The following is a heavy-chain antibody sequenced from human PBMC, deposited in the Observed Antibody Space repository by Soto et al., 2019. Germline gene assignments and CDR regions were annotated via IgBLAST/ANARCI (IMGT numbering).Heavy chain of an antibody. CDR1: GFTFGDYA. J-gene: IGHJ4*02. Sequence: LRLSCTASGFTFGDYAMSWFRQAPGKGLEWVGFIRSKAYGGTTEYAASVKGRFTISRDDSKSIAYLQMNSLKTEDTAVYYCTRGPIVVVPAAMPGFDYWCQGTLVSVSS. CDR3: TRGPIVVVPAAMPGFDY. V-gene: IGHV3-49*03. D-gene: IGHD2-2*01. CDR2: IRSKAYGGTT.